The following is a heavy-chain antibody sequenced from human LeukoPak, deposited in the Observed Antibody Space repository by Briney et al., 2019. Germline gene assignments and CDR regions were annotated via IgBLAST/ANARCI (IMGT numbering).Heavy chain of an antibody. D-gene: IGHD6-13*01. CDR2: IYYSGSN. J-gene: IGHJ1*01. V-gene: IGHV4-59*01. CDR1: GGSISSYY. CDR3: ARGAWYSSSWYEYFQH. Sequence: SETLSLTCTVSGGSISSYYWSWIRQPPGKGLEWIGYIYYSGSNNYNPSLKSRVTISVDTSKNLVSLKLTSVTAADTAVYYCARGAWYSSSWYEYFQHWGQGTLVTVSS.